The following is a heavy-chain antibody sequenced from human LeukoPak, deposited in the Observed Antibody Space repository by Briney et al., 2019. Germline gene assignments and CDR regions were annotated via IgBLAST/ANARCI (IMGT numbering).Heavy chain of an antibody. Sequence: PGGSLRLSCAASGFTFSSYAMSWVRQAPGKGLEWVSTISGSGGSTYNADSVKGRFTISRDNSKNTLYLQMNSLRAEDTAVYYCAKASSDSSGWSYYWGQGTLVTVSS. CDR3: AKASSDSSGWSYY. J-gene: IGHJ4*02. V-gene: IGHV3-23*01. CDR1: GFTFSSYA. CDR2: ISGSGGST. D-gene: IGHD6-19*01.